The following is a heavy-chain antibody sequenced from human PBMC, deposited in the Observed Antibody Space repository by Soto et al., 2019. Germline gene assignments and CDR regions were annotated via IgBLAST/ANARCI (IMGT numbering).Heavy chain of an antibody. V-gene: IGHV1-69*02. D-gene: IGHD5-18*01. Sequence: QVQLVQSGAEVKKPGSSVKVSCKASGGTFSSYTISWVRQAPGQGLEWMGRIIPILGIANDAQKFQGRVTITADKSTSTAYMELSSLRSEDTAVYYCARLVDTADFDYWGQGTLVTVSS. CDR1: GGTFSSYT. J-gene: IGHJ4*02. CDR3: ARLVDTADFDY. CDR2: IIPILGIA.